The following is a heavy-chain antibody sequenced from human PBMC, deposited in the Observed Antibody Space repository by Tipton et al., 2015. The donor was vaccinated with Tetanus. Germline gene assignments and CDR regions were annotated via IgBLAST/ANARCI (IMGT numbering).Heavy chain of an antibody. D-gene: IGHD3-16*01. CDR2: IYHSGST. CDR3: ARVARLRTNDAFDI. Sequence: TLSLTCAVSGYSISSGYYWGWIRQPPGKGLEWIGSIYHSGSTYYNPPLKSRVPISVDTSKNQFSLKLSSVTAADMAVYYCARVARLRTNDAFDIWGQGTMVTVSS. V-gene: IGHV4-38-2*01. J-gene: IGHJ3*02. CDR1: GYSISSGYY.